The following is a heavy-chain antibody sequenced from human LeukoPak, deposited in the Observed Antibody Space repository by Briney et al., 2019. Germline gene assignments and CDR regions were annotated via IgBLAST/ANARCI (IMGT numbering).Heavy chain of an antibody. V-gene: IGHV4-34*01. CDR3: ARGRRYSSSWHKVGYYFDY. CDR2: INHSGST. Sequence: SETLSLTCDVYGGSFSGYYWSWIRQPPGKGLEWIGEINHSGSTNYNPSLKSRVTISVDTSKNQFSLKLSSVTAADTAVYYCARGRRYSSSWHKVGYYFDYWGQGTLVTVSS. J-gene: IGHJ4*02. D-gene: IGHD6-13*01. CDR1: GGSFSGYY.